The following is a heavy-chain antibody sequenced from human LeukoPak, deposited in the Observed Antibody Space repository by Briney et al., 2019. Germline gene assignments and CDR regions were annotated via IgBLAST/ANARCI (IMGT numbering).Heavy chain of an antibody. CDR1: GFNFSSYS. V-gene: IGHV3-48*01. Sequence: GGSLRLSCAASGFNFSSYSMNWVRQAPGKGLEWVSYISSRSSTIYYADSVKGRFTISRDNAKNSLYLQMNSLRAEDTAVYYCARDGYYYGSGSYYKVDFDYWGQGTLVTVSS. D-gene: IGHD3-10*01. CDR3: ARDGYYYGSGSYYKVDFDY. CDR2: ISSRSSTI. J-gene: IGHJ4*02.